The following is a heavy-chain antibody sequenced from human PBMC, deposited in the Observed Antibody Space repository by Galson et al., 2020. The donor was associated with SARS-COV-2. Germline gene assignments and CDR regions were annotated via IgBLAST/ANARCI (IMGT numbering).Heavy chain of an antibody. J-gene: IGHJ6*02. D-gene: IGHD6-13*01. CDR3: AYSSSWPTHMDV. CDR2: ISYDGSNK. Sequence: GESLKISCAASGFTFSSYGMHWVRQAPGKGLEWVAVISYDGSNKYYADSVKGRFTISRDNSKNTLYLQMNSLRAEDTAVYYCAYSSSWPTHMDVWGQGTTVTVSS. CDR1: GFTFSSYG. V-gene: IGHV3-30*03.